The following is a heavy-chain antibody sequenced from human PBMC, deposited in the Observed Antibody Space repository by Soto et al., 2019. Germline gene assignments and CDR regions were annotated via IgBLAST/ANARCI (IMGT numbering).Heavy chain of an antibody. V-gene: IGHV1-18*01. J-gene: IGHJ4*02. D-gene: IGHD3-22*01. Sequence: QVHLVQSEAEVQRPGASVKVSCEASGYPFSRYGISWVRQAPGQGLEWMGWINAYNGDTNYAQHLQGRVTMTTDTSTSTAYMELRSLRSAATAVYYCASTEYYFDSTGYYPFDYWGQGTLVTVSS. CDR1: GYPFSRYG. CDR2: INAYNGDT. CDR3: ASTEYYFDSTGYYPFDY.